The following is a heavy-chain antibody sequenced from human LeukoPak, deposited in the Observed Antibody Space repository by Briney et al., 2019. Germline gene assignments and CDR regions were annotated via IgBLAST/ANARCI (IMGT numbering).Heavy chain of an antibody. J-gene: IGHJ4*02. CDR2: IKQDGSKK. Sequence: GGSLRLSCVASGFPFSSYWMAWVRQAPGKGLEWVANIKQDGSKKSYVDSVKGRFTISRDNAKNSLYLQMNSLRAEDTAIYYCTRVGYIDEGIDYWGQGTLVTVSS. V-gene: IGHV3-7*04. D-gene: IGHD5-24*01. CDR3: TRVGYIDEGIDY. CDR1: GFPFSSYW.